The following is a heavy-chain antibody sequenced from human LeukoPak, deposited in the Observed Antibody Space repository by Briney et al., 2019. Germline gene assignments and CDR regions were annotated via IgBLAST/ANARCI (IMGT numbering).Heavy chain of an antibody. D-gene: IGHD3-22*01. CDR2: INPNSGGT. V-gene: IGHV1-2*02. Sequence: ASVKVSCNSSGYTFTGYYMHWVRQAPGQGLVWMGWINPNSGGTNYAQKFQGRVTMTKDTSISTAYMELSRLRSDDTAVYYCARDRARYYDSSGYPDYWGQGTLVTVSS. J-gene: IGHJ4*02. CDR3: ARDRARYYDSSGYPDY. CDR1: GYTFTGYY.